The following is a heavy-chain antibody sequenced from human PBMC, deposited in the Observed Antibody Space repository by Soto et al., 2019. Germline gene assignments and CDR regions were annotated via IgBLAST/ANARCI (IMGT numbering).Heavy chain of an antibody. D-gene: IGHD2-21*02. CDR1: GASIRSTDYY. CDR2: VYYTGST. CDR3: VRTAREGAVAPHWFDR. V-gene: IGHV4-30-4*01. Sequence: TXETLCLTCTVSGASIRSTDYYWSWIRQAPGKGLEWIGYVYYTGSTYYNPSLMSRLTISVDTSKNQFSLKLTSVTAAETAVYYCVRTAREGAVAPHWFDRWGQGTQVTVSS. J-gene: IGHJ5*02.